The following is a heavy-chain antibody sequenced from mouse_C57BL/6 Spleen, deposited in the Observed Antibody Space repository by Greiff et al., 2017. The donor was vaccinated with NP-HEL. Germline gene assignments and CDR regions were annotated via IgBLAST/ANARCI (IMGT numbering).Heavy chain of an antibody. Sequence: QVQLQQPGAELVKPGASVKLSCKASGYTFPSYWMHWVKRRPGRGLGWIGRIDPNSGGTKYNEKFKSKATLTVDKPSSTAYMQLSSLTSEDSAVYYCARNDYGSYYAMDYWGQGTSVTVSS. CDR1: GYTFPSYW. J-gene: IGHJ4*01. CDR2: IDPNSGGT. V-gene: IGHV1-72*01. D-gene: IGHD1-1*01. CDR3: ARNDYGSYYAMDY.